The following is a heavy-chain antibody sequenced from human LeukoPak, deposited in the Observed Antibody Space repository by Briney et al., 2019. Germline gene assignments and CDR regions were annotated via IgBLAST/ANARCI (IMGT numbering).Heavy chain of an antibody. D-gene: IGHD6-13*01. CDR2: IYYSGST. CDR3: ARRGRGSNLDY. J-gene: IGHJ4*02. CDR1: GGSIISYY. V-gene: IGHV4-59*08. Sequence: SETLSLTCTVSGGSIISYYWSWIRQPPGKGLEWIGYIYYSGSTNYDPSLKSRVTISVDTSKNQFSLKLSSVTAADTAVYYCARRGRGSNLDYWGQGTLVTVSS.